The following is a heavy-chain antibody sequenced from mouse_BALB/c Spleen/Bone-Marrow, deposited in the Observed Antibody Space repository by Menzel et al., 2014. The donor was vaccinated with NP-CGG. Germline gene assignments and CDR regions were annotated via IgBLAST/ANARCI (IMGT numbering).Heavy chain of an antibody. Sequence: EVQLVESGGGLVQPGGSRKLSCAASGFTFGSFGMHWVRQAPEKGLEWVAYISSGSSNIYYEDTVKGRFTISRDNPKNTLFLQMTSLRSEDTAMYYCTRGGNWDDFDYWGQGTTLTVSS. CDR1: GFTFGSFG. D-gene: IGHD4-1*01. J-gene: IGHJ2*01. V-gene: IGHV5-17*02. CDR2: ISSGSSNI. CDR3: TRGGNWDDFDY.